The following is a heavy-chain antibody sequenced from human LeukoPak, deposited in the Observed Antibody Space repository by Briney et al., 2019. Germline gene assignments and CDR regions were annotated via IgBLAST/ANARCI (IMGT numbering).Heavy chain of an antibody. V-gene: IGHV3-30*03. CDR1: GFTFSSYG. D-gene: IGHD3-22*01. CDR3: ASRSSDDYYDRSGLLYFQH. J-gene: IGHJ1*01. CDR2: ISYDGSNK. Sequence: GGSLRLSCAASGFTFSSYGMHWVRQAPGEGVEWVAVISYDGSNKYYADSVKGRFTISRDNSKNTLYLQMNSLRAEDTAVYYCASRSSDDYYDRSGLLYFQHWGQGTLVTVSS.